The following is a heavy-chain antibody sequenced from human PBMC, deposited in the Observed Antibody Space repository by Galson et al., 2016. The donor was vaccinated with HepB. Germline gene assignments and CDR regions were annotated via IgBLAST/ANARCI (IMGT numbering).Heavy chain of an antibody. V-gene: IGHV4-34*01. CDR1: GDSFSGYY. J-gene: IGHJ5*02. Sequence: SETLSLTCVVYGDSFSGYYWNWIRQPPGKGLEWIGEINQSGSTNYNPSLKSRVTISEDTSKNQFSLRLSSVTAADTAIYYCARNQNPAGRGRNWFDPWGQGILVTVSS. CDR3: ARNQNPAGRGRNWFDP. CDR2: INQSGST. D-gene: IGHD6-19*01.